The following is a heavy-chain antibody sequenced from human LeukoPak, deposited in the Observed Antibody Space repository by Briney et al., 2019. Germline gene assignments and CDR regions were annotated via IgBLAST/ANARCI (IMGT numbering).Heavy chain of an antibody. CDR1: GGSFSGYY. Sequence: SETLSLTCAVYGGSFSGYYWSWIRQPPGKGLEWIGEINHSGSTNYNPSLKSRVTISVDTSKNQFSLKLSSVTAADTAVYYCARGRKAMVRGVIIDRYYYYMDVWGKGTTVTVSS. CDR2: INHSGST. D-gene: IGHD3-10*01. V-gene: IGHV4-34*01. CDR3: ARGRKAMVRGVIIDRYYYYMDV. J-gene: IGHJ6*03.